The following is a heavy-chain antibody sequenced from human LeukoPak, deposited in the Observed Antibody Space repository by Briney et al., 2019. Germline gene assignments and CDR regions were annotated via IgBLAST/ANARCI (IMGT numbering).Heavy chain of an antibody. Sequence: AASVKVSCKASGYTFTGYYMHWVRQAPGQGLEWMGWINPNSGGTNYAQKFQGRVTMTRDTSTSTVYMELSSLRSEDTAVYYCARGFLGVVVVPAGFDYWGQGTLVTVSS. CDR3: ARGFLGVVVVPAGFDY. CDR2: INPNSGGT. CDR1: GYTFTGYY. V-gene: IGHV1-2*02. J-gene: IGHJ4*02. D-gene: IGHD2-2*01.